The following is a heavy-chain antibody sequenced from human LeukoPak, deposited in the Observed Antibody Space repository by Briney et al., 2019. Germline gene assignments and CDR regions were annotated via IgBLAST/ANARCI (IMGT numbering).Heavy chain of an antibody. D-gene: IGHD5-12*01. V-gene: IGHV1-18*01. CDR2: ISGYNYNT. Sequence: GLEWLGWISGYNYNTNYAQMFRGRVTMTIDTSTITAYMGLRSLTSDDTAVYYCARDKSVATAPRHPFDYWGQGTLITVSS. CDR3: ARDKSVATAPRHPFDY. J-gene: IGHJ4*02.